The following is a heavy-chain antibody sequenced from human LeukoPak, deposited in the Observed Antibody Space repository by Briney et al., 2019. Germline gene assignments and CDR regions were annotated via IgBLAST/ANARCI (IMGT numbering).Heavy chain of an antibody. Sequence: SETLSLTCTVSGGSISSYYWSWIRQPPGKGLEWIGYIYYSGSTNYDPSLKSRVTISVDTSKNQFSLKLSSVTAADTAVYYCARGNDILTGYYTFDYWGQGTLVTVSS. V-gene: IGHV4-59*01. J-gene: IGHJ4*02. CDR1: GGSISSYY. CDR3: ARGNDILTGYYTFDY. CDR2: IYYSGST. D-gene: IGHD3-9*01.